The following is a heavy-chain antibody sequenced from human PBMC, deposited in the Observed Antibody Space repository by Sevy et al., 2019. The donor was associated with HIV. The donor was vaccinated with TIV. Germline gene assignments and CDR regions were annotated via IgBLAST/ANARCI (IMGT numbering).Heavy chain of an antibody. J-gene: IGHJ4*02. D-gene: IGHD3-10*01. CDR3: ARNLDYYASGPPDS. Sequence: GGSLRLSCAASGFTFSYYNMNWVRQAPGKGLEWVSSISSGSSYIFYVDSVKGRFTISRDNAKDSLFLQMNSLRAEDTAVYYCARNLDYYASGPPDSWGRATLVTVSS. V-gene: IGHV3-21*01. CDR2: ISSGSSYI. CDR1: GFTFSYYN.